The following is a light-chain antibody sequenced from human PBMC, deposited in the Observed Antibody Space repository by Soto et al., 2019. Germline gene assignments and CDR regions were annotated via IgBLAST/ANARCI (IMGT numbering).Light chain of an antibody. J-gene: IGLJ1*01. Sequence: QSALTQPRSVSGSPGQSVTISCTGTSSDVGGYNYVSWYQQHPGKAPKLMIYDVSKRPSGVPDRSSGSKSGNTASLTISGLQAEDEADYYCCSYAGSYTFGVFGTGTKLTVL. CDR2: DVS. CDR3: CSYAGSYTFGV. V-gene: IGLV2-11*01. CDR1: SSDVGGYNY.